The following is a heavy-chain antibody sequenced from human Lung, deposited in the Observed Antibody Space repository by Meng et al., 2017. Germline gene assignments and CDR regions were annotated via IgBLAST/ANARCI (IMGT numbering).Heavy chain of an antibody. V-gene: IGHV3-21*01. CDR1: GFTFSNYS. CDR3: ARFETVGVATGDF. J-gene: IGHJ4*02. CDR2: ISSDSRYI. Sequence: EVQLVESGGGLVTPGGSLRLSCAASGFTFSNYSMNWVRQAPGKELELVSSISSDSRYIFYADSVKGRFTISRDNGKKLLYLQMNSLSPEDTAVFYCARFETVGVATGDFWGQGTLVTVSS. D-gene: IGHD2-15*01.